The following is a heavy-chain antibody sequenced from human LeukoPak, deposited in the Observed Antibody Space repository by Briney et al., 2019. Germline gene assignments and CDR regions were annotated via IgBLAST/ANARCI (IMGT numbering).Heavy chain of an antibody. V-gene: IGHV4-4*07. CDR3: ASLSKDYVWGSYRNLHFDY. D-gene: IGHD3-16*02. CDR1: GGSISSYY. J-gene: IGHJ4*02. Sequence: PSETLSLTCTVSGGSISSYYWSWIRQPAGKGLEWIGRIYTSGSTNYNPSLKSRVTMSVDTSKDQFSLKLSSVTAADTAVYYCASLSKDYVWGSYRNLHFDYWGQGTLVTVSS. CDR2: IYTSGST.